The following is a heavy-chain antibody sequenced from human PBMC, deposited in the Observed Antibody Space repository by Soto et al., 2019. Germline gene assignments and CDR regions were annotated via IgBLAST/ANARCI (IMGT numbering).Heavy chain of an antibody. Sequence: ASVKVSCKVSGYTLTELSMHWVRQAPGKGLEWMGGFDAEDGDTIYAQKFQGRVTMTTDTSTSTAYMELRSLRFDDTAVYYCARDGSPNFWSGYYTGDWFDPWGQGTLVTVSS. CDR1: GYTLTELS. J-gene: IGHJ5*02. D-gene: IGHD3-3*01. V-gene: IGHV1-24*01. CDR2: FDAEDGDT. CDR3: ARDGSPNFWSGYYTGDWFDP.